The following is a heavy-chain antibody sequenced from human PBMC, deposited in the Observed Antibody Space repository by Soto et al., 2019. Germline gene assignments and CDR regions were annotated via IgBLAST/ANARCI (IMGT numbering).Heavy chain of an antibody. CDR2: ISYDGSNK. CDR3: AKDRDSSGYYCSD. V-gene: IGHV3-30*18. J-gene: IGHJ4*02. D-gene: IGHD3-22*01. Sequence: PGGSLRLSCAASGFTFSSYGMHWVRQAPGKGLEWVAVISYDGSNKYYADSVKGRFTISRDNSKNTLYLQMNSLRAEDTAVYYCAKDRDSSGYYCSDWGQGTLVTVSS. CDR1: GFTFSSYG.